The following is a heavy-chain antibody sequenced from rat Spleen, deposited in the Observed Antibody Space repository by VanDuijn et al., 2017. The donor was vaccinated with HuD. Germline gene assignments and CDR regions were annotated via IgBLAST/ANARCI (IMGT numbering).Heavy chain of an antibody. Sequence: EVQLVESGGGLVQPGRSLKLSCAASGFTFGDYNMAWVRQAPKKGLEWVATISYDGSSTYYRDSVKGRFTISRDNAQNTLYLQMTKLGSEDTAIYYCAREEFGVRDWGQGIMVTVSS. V-gene: IGHV5-7*01. CDR2: ISYDGSST. CDR3: AREEFGVRD. CDR1: GFTFGDYN. D-gene: IGHD4-3*01. J-gene: IGHJ2*01.